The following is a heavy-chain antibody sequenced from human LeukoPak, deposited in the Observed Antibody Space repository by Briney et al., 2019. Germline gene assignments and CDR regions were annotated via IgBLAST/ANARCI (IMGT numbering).Heavy chain of an antibody. CDR1: GGSISSHY. Sequence: PSETLSLTCTVSGGSISSHYWSWIRQPPGKGLEWIGYIYYSGSTSYNPSLKSRVTISVDTSKSQFSLKLNSVTAADTAVYYCAREYGRWLQSGTYYFDYWGQETLVTVSS. CDR2: IYYSGST. V-gene: IGHV4-59*11. CDR3: AREYGRWLQSGTYYFDY. J-gene: IGHJ4*02. D-gene: IGHD5-24*01.